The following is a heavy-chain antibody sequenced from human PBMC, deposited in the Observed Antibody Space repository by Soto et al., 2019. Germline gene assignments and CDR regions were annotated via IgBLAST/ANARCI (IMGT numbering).Heavy chain of an antibody. Sequence: SETLSLTCTVSGGSISSSSYYWGWIRQPPGKGLEWIGSIYYSGSTYYNPSLKSRVTISVDTSKNQFSLKLSSVTAADTAVYYCARHGGPPRSSIAAFDYWGQGTLVTVSS. J-gene: IGHJ4*02. D-gene: IGHD6-6*01. CDR3: ARHGGPPRSSIAAFDY. CDR1: GGSISSSSYY. V-gene: IGHV4-39*01. CDR2: IYYSGST.